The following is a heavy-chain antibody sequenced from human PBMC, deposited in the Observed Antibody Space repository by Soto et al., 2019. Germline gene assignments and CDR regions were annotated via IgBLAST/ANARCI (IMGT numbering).Heavy chain of an antibody. Sequence: SETLSLTCTVSGGSISSYYWSWIRQPPGKGLEWIGYIYYSGSTNYNPSLKSRVTISVDTSKNQFSLKLSSVTAADTAVYFCAREGNLGRWIQPLDSWGQGTLVTVSS. CDR1: GGSISSYY. V-gene: IGHV4-59*01. CDR3: AREGNLGRWIQPLDS. CDR2: IYYSGST. D-gene: IGHD2-2*03. J-gene: IGHJ4*02.